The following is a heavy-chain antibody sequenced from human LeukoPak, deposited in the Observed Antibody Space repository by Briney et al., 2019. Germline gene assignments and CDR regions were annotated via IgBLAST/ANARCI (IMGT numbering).Heavy chain of an antibody. J-gene: IGHJ4*02. CDR1: GFTFSNHA. D-gene: IGHD4-17*01. V-gene: IGHV3-23*01. CDR3: VKGPTTVTTAFDY. Sequence: GGPLRLSCAASGFTFSNHAMSCARQSQGKGLESFSSFRPSCGVTYYADAVKGRFTISRENSKNTLYLQMNSLRAEDTAVYYCVKGPTTVTTAFDYWGQGTLVSVSS. CDR2: FRPSCGVT.